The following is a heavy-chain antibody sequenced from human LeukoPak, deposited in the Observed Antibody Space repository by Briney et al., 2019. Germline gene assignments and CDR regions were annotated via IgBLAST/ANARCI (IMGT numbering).Heavy chain of an antibody. V-gene: IGHV3-23*01. J-gene: IGHJ4*02. D-gene: IGHD1-26*01. CDR2: ISGSGGST. Sequence: GGSLRLSCAVSGFTFSSYAMSWVRQAPGKGLEWVSAISGSGGSTYYADSVKGRFTISRDNSKNTLYLQMNSLRAEDTAVYYCAKINAPRVGFDYWGQGTLVTVSS. CDR3: AKINAPRVGFDY. CDR1: GFTFSSYA.